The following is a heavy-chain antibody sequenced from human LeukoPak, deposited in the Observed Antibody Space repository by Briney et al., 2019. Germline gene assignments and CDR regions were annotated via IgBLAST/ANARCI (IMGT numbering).Heavy chain of an antibody. CDR2: IRSKAYGGTT. D-gene: IGHD1-26*01. CDR1: GFTFGDYA. J-gene: IGHJ4*02. CDR3: TRWSYYFDY. V-gene: IGHV3-49*03. Sequence: GGSLRLSCTASGFTFGDYAMSWFRRAPGKGLEWVGFIRSKAYGGTTEYAASVKGRFTISRDDSKSIAYLQMNSLKTEDTAVYYCTRWSYYFDYWGQGTLVTVSS.